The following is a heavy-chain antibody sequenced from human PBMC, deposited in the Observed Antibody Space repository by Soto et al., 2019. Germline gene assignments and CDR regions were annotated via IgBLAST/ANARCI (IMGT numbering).Heavy chain of an antibody. CDR2: ISAYNGNT. J-gene: IGHJ6*02. V-gene: IGHV1-18*04. D-gene: IGHD3-16*02. CDR3: AIERGYDYVWGSYRYTGDYYYGMDV. Sequence: ASVKVSCKASGYTFTSYGISWVRQAPGQGLEWMGWISAYNGNTNYAQKLQGRVTMTTDTSTSTAYMELRSLRSDDTAVYYCAIERGYDYVWGSYRYTGDYYYGMDVRGQGTTVTVSS. CDR1: GYTFTSYG.